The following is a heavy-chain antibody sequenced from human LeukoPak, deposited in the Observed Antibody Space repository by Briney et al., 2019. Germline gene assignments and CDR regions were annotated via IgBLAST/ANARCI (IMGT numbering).Heavy chain of an antibody. V-gene: IGHV4-34*01. CDR3: ARGPLSLYYYGSGSYRRGMDV. J-gene: IGHJ6*02. CDR1: GGSFSGYY. Sequence: SETLSLTCAVYGGSFSGYYWSWIRQPPGKGLEWIGEINHSGSTNYNPSLKSRVTISVDTSKNQFSLKLSSVTAADTAVYYCARGPLSLYYYGSGSYRRGMDVWGQGTTVTVSS. D-gene: IGHD3-10*01. CDR2: INHSGST.